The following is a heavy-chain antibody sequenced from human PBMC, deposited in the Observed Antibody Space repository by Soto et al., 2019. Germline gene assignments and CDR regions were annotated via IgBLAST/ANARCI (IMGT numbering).Heavy chain of an antibody. CDR3: ARDLTGDSGEAFDI. J-gene: IGHJ3*02. CDR1: GGTFSSYT. CDR2: IIPILGIA. D-gene: IGHD7-27*01. Sequence: ASVKVSCKASGGTFSSYTISWVRKAPGQGLEWMGRIIPILGIANYAQKFQGRVTITADKSTGTAYMELSSLRSEDTAVYYCARDLTGDSGEAFDIWGQGTMVTVSS. V-gene: IGHV1-69*04.